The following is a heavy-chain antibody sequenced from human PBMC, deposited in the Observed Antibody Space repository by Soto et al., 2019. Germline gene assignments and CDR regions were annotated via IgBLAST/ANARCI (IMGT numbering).Heavy chain of an antibody. CDR2: ISYDGSNK. D-gene: IGHD1-26*01. J-gene: IGHJ5*02. CDR1: GFTFSSYA. Sequence: QVQLVESGGGVVQPGRSLRLSCAAAGFTFSSYAMHWVRQAPGKGLEWVAVISYDGSNKYYADSVKGRFTISRDNSKNTLYLQMNSLRAEDTAVYYWARYGMHGGGFDPWGQGTLVTVSS. CDR3: ARYGMHGGGFDP. V-gene: IGHV3-30-3*01.